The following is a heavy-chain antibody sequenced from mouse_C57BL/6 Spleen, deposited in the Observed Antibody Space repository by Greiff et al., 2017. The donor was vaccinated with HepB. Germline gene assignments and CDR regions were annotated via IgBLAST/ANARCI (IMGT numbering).Heavy chain of an antibody. CDR3: ARHNWVYWYFDV. V-gene: IGHV2-6-1*01. CDR2: IWSDGST. J-gene: IGHJ1*03. CDR1: GFSLTSYG. D-gene: IGHD4-1*01. Sequence: VKLQESGPGLVAPSQSLSITCTVSGFSLTSYGVHWVRQPPGKGLEWLVVIWSDGSTTYNSALKSRLSISKDNSKSQVFLKMNSLQTDDTAMYYCARHNWVYWYFDVWGTGTTVTVSS.